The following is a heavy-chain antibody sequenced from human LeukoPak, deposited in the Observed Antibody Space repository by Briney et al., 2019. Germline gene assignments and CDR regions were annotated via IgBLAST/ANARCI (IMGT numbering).Heavy chain of an antibody. J-gene: IGHJ4*02. CDR2: FDPEDGET. D-gene: IGHD6-13*01. V-gene: IGHV1-24*01. CDR1: GYTLTELS. Sequence: GASVKVSCKVSGYTLTELSMHWVRQAPGKGLEWMGGFDPEDGETIYAQKFQCRVTMTEGTSTDTAYMELSSLRSEDTAVYYCATLLAAAGLSLGYWGQGTLVTVSS. CDR3: ATLLAAAGLSLGY.